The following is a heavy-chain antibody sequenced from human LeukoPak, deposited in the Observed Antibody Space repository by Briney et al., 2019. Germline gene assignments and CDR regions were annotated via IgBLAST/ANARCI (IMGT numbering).Heavy chain of an antibody. V-gene: IGHV3-21*01. D-gene: IGHD3-16*01. CDR3: AGGGGEGVDY. Sequence: GGSLRLSCAASGFTFSSYSMNWVRQAPGEGLEWVSSISSSSSYIYYADSVKGRFTISRDNAKNSLYLQMNSLRAEDTAVYYCAGGGGEGVDYWGQGTLVTVSS. CDR1: GFTFSSYS. J-gene: IGHJ4*02. CDR2: ISSSSSYI.